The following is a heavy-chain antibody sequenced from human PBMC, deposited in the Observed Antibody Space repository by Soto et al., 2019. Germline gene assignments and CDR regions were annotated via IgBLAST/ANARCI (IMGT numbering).Heavy chain of an antibody. J-gene: IGHJ4*02. CDR2: IYYSGST. Sequence: PSETLSLTCTVSGGSIRSSSYYWGWIRQPPGKGLEWIGSIYYSGSTYYNPSLRSRVTISVDTSKNQFSLKLSSVTAADTAVYYCAREDIAAADQQPFDYWGQGTLVTVSS. D-gene: IGHD6-13*01. CDR3: AREDIAAADQQPFDY. V-gene: IGHV4-39*02. CDR1: GGSIRSSSYY.